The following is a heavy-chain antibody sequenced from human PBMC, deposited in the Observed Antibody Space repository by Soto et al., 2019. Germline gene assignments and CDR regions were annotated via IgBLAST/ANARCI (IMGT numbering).Heavy chain of an antibody. D-gene: IGHD1-26*01. Sequence: SETLSLTCTVSAGSISSYYWSWIRPPPGKGLEWFGYIYYSGSTNYNPSLKSRVTISVDTSKNQFSLKLSSVTAADTAVYYCARRYGSAFDIWGQGTMVT. CDR3: ARRYGSAFDI. CDR2: IYYSGST. J-gene: IGHJ3*02. CDR1: AGSISSYY. V-gene: IGHV4-59*08.